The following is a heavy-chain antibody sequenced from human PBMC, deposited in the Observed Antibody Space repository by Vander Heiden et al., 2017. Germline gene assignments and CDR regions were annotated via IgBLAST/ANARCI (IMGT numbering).Heavy chain of an antibody. CDR3: ARAVGYGMDV. V-gene: IGHV4-34*01. CDR1: GGSFSGYY. D-gene: IGHD1-26*01. Sequence: QVQLQQWGAGLLKPSETMSLTCAVYGGSFSGYYWSWIRQPPGKGLEWIGEINHSGSTNYNPSLKSRVTISVDTSKNQFSLKLSSVTAADTAVYYCARAVGYGMDVWGKGPRSPSPQ. J-gene: IGHJ6*01. CDR2: INHSGST.